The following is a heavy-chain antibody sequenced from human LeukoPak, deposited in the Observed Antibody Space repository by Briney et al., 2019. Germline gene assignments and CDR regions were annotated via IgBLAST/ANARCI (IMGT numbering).Heavy chain of an antibody. CDR3: ANGGYYYDSSGYYYSQPPNDY. CDR2: ISGSGGST. CDR1: GFTFSSYA. Sequence: GGSLRLSCAASGFTFSSYAMSWVRQAPGKGLEWVSAISGSGGSTYYADSVKGRFAISRDNSKNTLYLQMNSLRAEDTAVYYCANGGYYYDSSGYYYSQPPNDYWGQGTLVTVSS. J-gene: IGHJ4*02. V-gene: IGHV3-23*01. D-gene: IGHD3-22*01.